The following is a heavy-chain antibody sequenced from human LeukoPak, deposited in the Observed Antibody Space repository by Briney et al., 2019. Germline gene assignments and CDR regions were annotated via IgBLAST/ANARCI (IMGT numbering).Heavy chain of an antibody. J-gene: IGHJ3*02. D-gene: IGHD6-19*01. V-gene: IGHV1-18*01. CDR1: GSTFTNYV. CDR3: ARTGGWAREDYKGEVFDI. Sequence: AASVKVSCKASGSTFTNYVISGVRQAPGQGLEWMGWISTYTGNSNYAQKLQDRVTMTTDTSTTTVYMDLRSLRSDDTAMYYCARTGGWAREDYKGEVFDIWGQGTMVTVSS. CDR2: ISTYTGNS.